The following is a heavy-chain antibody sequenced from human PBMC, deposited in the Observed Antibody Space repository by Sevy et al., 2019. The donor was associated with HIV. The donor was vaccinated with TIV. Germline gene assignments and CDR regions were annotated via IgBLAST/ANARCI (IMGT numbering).Heavy chain of an antibody. V-gene: IGHV4-59*03. CDR2: FYYTRST. CDR1: GGSISGDY. D-gene: IGHD1-1*01. Sequence: SETLSLTCTVSGGSISGDYWSWIRQPPGKGLEWIGYFYYTRSTNYNPSLKSRVIISRDTSKNQSSLKLSPVTAADTAVYYCAGTSPSYYYGMDVWGQGTTVTVSS. J-gene: IGHJ6*02. CDR3: AGTSPSYYYGMDV.